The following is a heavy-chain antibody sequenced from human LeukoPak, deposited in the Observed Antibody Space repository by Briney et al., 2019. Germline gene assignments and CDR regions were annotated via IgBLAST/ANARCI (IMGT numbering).Heavy chain of an antibody. D-gene: IGHD3-22*01. CDR2: ISGSGGST. CDR3: AKDHLDDSSGYSYPGESAFDI. CDR1: GFTFSSYA. V-gene: IGHV3-23*01. Sequence: GGSLRLSCAASGFTFSSYAMSWVRQAPGKGLEWVSAISGSGGSTYYADSVKGRSTISRDNSKNTLYLQMNSLRAEDTAVYYCAKDHLDDSSGYSYPGESAFDIWGQGTMVTVSS. J-gene: IGHJ3*02.